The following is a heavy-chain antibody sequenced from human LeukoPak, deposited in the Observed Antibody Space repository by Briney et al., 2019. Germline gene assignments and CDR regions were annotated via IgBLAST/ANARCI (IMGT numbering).Heavy chain of an antibody. CDR1: GFTVSSNY. D-gene: IGHD6-13*01. CDR3: ARVSLVEYSSRSGHY. V-gene: IGHV3-53*01. Sequence: GGSLRLSCAVSGFTVSSNYMSWVRQAPGKGLEWVAIIYRGGSTYYADSVKGRFTISRDIAKNSLYLQMNSLRAEDTAVYYCARVSLVEYSSRSGHYWGQGTLVTVSS. J-gene: IGHJ4*02. CDR2: IYRGGST.